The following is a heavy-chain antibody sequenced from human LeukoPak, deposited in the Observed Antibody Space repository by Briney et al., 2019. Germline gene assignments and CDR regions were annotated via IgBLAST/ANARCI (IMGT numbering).Heavy chain of an antibody. J-gene: IGHJ4*02. CDR1: GGTFSSYA. CDR2: IIPIFGTA. CDR3: ARTSCEYCSSTSSYCGGDCHQGY. D-gene: IGHD2-2*01. V-gene: IGHV1-69*13. Sequence: ASVKVSCKASGGTFSSYAISWVRQAPGQGLEWVGGIIPIFGTANYAQKFQGRVTITADESTSTAYMELSSLRSEDTAVYYCARTSCEYCSSTSSYCGGDCHQGYWGQGTLVTVSS.